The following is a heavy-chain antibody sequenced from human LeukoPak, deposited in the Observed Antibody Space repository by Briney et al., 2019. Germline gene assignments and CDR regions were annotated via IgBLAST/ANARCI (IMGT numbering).Heavy chain of an antibody. CDR1: GFTFSSYA. V-gene: IGHV3-23*01. CDR2: ISGSGGST. D-gene: IGHD6-13*01. CDR3: AKDQGHSSSCLDY. J-gene: IGHJ4*02. Sequence: GGSLRFFCAASGFTFSSYAMSWVRQAPGKGLEWVSAISGSGGSTYYADSVKGRFTISRDNSKNTLYLQMNSLRAEDTAVYYCAKDQGHSSSCLDYWGQGTLVTVSS.